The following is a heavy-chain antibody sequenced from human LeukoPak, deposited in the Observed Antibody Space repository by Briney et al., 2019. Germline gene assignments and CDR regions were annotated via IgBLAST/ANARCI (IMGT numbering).Heavy chain of an antibody. V-gene: IGHV3-21*01. CDR3: VRVDF. CDR2: ISTGTGYI. CDR1: GFTFSSYS. J-gene: IGHJ4*02. Sequence: GRSLRLSCAASGFTFSSYSMSWVRQAPGKGLEWVSSISTGTGYIYYADSVRGRFTISRDSAKNSLYLEMNSLRAEDTAVYYCVRVDFWGQGTLVTVSS.